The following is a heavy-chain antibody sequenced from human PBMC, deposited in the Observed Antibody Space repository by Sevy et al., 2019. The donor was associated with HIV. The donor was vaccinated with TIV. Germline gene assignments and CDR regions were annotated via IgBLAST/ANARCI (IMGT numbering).Heavy chain of an antibody. V-gene: IGHV3-66*01. D-gene: IGHD1-26*01. Sequence: GESLKISCAASGFTVSSNYLTWVRQAPGKGLEWVSIIYSGGSTYYADSVKGRFTISRDNSKNTLYLQMNSLRAEDTAVYYCTRVVGGSPYIDYWGQGTLVTVSS. CDR1: GFTVSSNY. CDR2: IYSGGST. J-gene: IGHJ4*02. CDR3: TRVVGGSPYIDY.